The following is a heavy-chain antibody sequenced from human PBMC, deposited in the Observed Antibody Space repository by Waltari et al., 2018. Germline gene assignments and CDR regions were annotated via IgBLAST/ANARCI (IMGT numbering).Heavy chain of an antibody. V-gene: IGHV4-39*07. D-gene: IGHD3-22*01. Sequence: QLQLQESGPGLVKPSETLSLTCTVSGGSISRSSYYWGWIRQPPGKGLEWIGSIYYSGSTYYNPSLKSRVTISVDTSKNQFSLKLSSVTAADTAVYYCARRDSSGYPLWYWGQGTLVTVSS. J-gene: IGHJ4*02. CDR2: IYYSGST. CDR3: ARRDSSGYPLWY. CDR1: GGSISRSSYY.